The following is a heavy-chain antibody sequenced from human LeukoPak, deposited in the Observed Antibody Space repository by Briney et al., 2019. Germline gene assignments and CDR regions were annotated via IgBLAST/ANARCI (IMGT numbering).Heavy chain of an antibody. CDR3: ARRGFGTIDY. Sequence: SETLSLTCTVSGGSVSSGSYYWSWIRQPPGKGLEWIGSIYYSGSTYYNPSLKSRVTISVDTSKNQFSLKLSSVTAADTAVYYCARRGFGTIDYWGQGTLVTVSS. V-gene: IGHV4-39*01. J-gene: IGHJ4*02. CDR2: IYYSGST. D-gene: IGHD1/OR15-1a*01. CDR1: GGSVSSGSYY.